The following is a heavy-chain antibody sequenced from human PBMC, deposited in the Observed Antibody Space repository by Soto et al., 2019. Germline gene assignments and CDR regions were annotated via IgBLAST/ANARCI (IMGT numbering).Heavy chain of an antibody. V-gene: IGHV4-61*01. J-gene: IGHJ4*02. D-gene: IGHD5-18*01. CDR2: IYYSGST. Sequence: LSLTCTVSGGSVSSGSYYWSWIRQPPGKGLEWIGYIYYSGSTNYNPSLKSRVTISVDTSKNQFSLKLSSVTAADTAVYYCARGHVDTAMVDYWGQGTLVTVSS. CDR3: ARGHVDTAMVDY. CDR1: GGSVSSGSYY.